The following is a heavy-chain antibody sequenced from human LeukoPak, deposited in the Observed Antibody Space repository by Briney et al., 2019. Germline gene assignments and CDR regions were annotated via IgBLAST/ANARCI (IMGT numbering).Heavy chain of an antibody. J-gene: IGHJ3*02. CDR1: GYAFIDYA. V-gene: IGHV7-4-1*02. Sequence: ASVKVSCKASGYAFIDYAINWVRQAPGQGLEWMGWINTNTGNPTYAQGFTGRFVFSLDTSVSTTYLQISSLKAEDTAVYYCARDNCGSTSCYDGLWENDAFDIWGQGTMVTVSS. CDR3: ARDNCGSTSCYDGLWENDAFDI. D-gene: IGHD2-2*01. CDR2: INTNTGNP.